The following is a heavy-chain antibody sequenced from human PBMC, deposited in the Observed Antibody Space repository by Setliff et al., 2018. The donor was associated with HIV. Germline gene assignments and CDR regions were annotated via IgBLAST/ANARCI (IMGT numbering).Heavy chain of an antibody. CDR3: ASLYADDY. D-gene: IGHD3-16*01. Sequence: SETLSLTCAVYGGSFSGYYWNWIRQPPGKGLEWIGEINHSGGTNYNPSLKSRVTISVDTSKNQFSLKLSSVTAADTAVYYCASLYADDYWGQGTLVTVSS. CDR1: GGSFSGYY. J-gene: IGHJ4*02. CDR2: INHSGGT. V-gene: IGHV4-34*01.